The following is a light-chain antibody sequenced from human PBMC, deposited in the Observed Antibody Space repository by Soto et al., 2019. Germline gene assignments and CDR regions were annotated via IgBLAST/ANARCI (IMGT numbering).Light chain of an antibody. Sequence: AIQMTQSPSSLSASVGDRLIITCRASQGIRNDLGWYQQKPGKAPKLLIYDASSLQSGVPSRFRGSGSGTDFTLTISSLQPEDFATYYCLQDYSYPWTFGQGTQVQIK. CDR2: DAS. CDR1: QGIRND. V-gene: IGKV1-6*01. CDR3: LQDYSYPWT. J-gene: IGKJ1*01.